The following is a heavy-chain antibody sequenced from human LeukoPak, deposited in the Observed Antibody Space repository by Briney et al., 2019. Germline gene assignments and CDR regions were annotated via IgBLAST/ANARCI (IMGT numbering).Heavy chain of an antibody. CDR2: INHSGST. D-gene: IGHD3-3*01. J-gene: IGHJ4*02. CDR1: GESFSSYF. CDR3: ARNEHYDSWSGYLGYFDY. V-gene: IGHV4-34*01. Sequence: KPSETLSLTCAGYGESFSSYFWSWIRQPPGKGLEWIGEINHSGSTNYNASLKSRVTISVDTSKNQFSLKVSSVTAADTAVYYCARNEHYDSWSGYLGYFDYWGQGTLVTVSS.